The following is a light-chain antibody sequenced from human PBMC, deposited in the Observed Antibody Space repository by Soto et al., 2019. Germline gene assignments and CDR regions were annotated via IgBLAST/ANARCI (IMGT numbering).Light chain of an antibody. CDR3: QEYHSPPFT. CDR2: AAS. J-gene: IGKJ3*01. CDR1: QGISNS. V-gene: IGKV1-27*01. Sequence: DIQMTQSPSSLSASVGDRVTITCRASQGISNSLAWYQQKPGKVPELLIYAASTLQSGVPSRFSGSGFGTAFSLTISSLQSEDVATYYCQEYHSPPFTFGPGTKVDIK.